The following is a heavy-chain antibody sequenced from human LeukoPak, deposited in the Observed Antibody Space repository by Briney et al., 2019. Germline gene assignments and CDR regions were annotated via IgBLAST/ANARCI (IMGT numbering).Heavy chain of an antibody. Sequence: SETLSLTCTVSGDSISSYYWSWIRQPPGKGLEWIGYIYYDGSTNYNPSLKSRVTISIDTSKNQFSLKLSSVTAADTAFYYCARHSSYYYGMDVWGQGTTVTVSS. CDR1: GDSISSYY. CDR3: ARHSSYYYGMDV. J-gene: IGHJ6*02. D-gene: IGHD3-22*01. CDR2: IYYDGST. V-gene: IGHV4-59*08.